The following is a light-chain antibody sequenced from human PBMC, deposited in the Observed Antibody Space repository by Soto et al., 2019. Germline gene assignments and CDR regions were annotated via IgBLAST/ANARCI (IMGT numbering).Light chain of an antibody. J-gene: IGLJ1*01. CDR2: EVS. CDR1: SSDVGGYNY. Sequence: ALTQAPSASGSPGQSVTISCTGTSSDVGGYNYVSWYQQHPGKAPKLMIYEVSKRPSGVPDRFSGSKSGNTASLTVSGLQAEDEADYYCSSYAGSNNYVFGTGTKVTVL. CDR3: SSYAGSNNYV. V-gene: IGLV2-8*01.